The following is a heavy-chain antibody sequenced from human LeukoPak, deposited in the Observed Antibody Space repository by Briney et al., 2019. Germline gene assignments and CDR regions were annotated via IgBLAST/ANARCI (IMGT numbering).Heavy chain of an antibody. CDR2: ISSSGSTI. CDR3: ARYLTTVTTVDY. J-gene: IGHJ4*02. Sequence: PGGSLRLSCAASGFTFSSYEMNWVGQAPGKGLEWVSYISSSGSTIYYADSVKGRFTISRDNAKNSLYLQMNSLRAEDTAVYYCARYLTTVTTVDYWGQGTLVTVSS. V-gene: IGHV3-48*03. D-gene: IGHD4-17*01. CDR1: GFTFSSYE.